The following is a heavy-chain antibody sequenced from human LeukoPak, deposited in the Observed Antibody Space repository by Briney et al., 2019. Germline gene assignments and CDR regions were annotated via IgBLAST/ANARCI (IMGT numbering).Heavy chain of an antibody. J-gene: IGHJ4*02. V-gene: IGHV1-69*02. CDR1: GGTFSSYT. CDR3: ARTPISSIAALFDY. CDR2: IIPILGIA. Sequence: GASVKVSCKASGGTFSSYTISWVRQAPGRGLEWMGRIIPILGIANYAQKFQGRVTITADKSTSTAYMELSSLRSEDTAVYYCARTPISSIAALFDYWGQGTLVTVSS. D-gene: IGHD6-6*01.